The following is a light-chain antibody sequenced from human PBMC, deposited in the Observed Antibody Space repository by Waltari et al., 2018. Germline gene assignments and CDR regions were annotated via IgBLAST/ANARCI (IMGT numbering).Light chain of an antibody. CDR1: QGVNSR. CDR3: QQYNDWPLT. V-gene: IGKV3-15*01. CDR2: GAS. J-gene: IGKJ1*01. Sequence: EIVMTQSPATLSASPGERVTPASRASQGVNSRLAWYQQKPGQAPTLPIYGASTRATGIPARFSGSGSATEFTLTISSLQSEDFAVYYCQQYNDWPLTFGQGTKVEIK.